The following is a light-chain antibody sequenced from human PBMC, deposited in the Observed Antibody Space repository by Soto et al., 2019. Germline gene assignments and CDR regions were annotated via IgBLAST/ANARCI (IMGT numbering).Light chain of an antibody. V-gene: IGKV3-15*01. CDR2: DAS. Sequence: EIVMTQSPATLSVSPGERVVLSCRATQTVTNKLAWYQQKPGQAPRLLIYDASIRATVIPARFSGSGSGTEFTLTISSLQSEDFVLYYCQQYNIWPVTFGGGTKVEIK. J-gene: IGKJ4*01. CDR3: QQYNIWPVT. CDR1: QTVTNK.